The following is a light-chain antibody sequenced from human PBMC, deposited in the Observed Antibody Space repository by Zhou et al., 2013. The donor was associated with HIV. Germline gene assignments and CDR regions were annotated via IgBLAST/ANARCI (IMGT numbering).Light chain of an antibody. CDR2: DAT. Sequence: DIQLTQSPSFLSASVGDRVTITCRASQGISSYLVWYQQKPGKAPKLLIYDATTLQSGVPSRFSGSGSGTEFTLTISSLQREDLATYYCQQLNTYPLTFGGGTKVEIK. CDR1: QGISSY. V-gene: IGKV1-9*01. CDR3: QQLNTYPLT. J-gene: IGKJ4*01.